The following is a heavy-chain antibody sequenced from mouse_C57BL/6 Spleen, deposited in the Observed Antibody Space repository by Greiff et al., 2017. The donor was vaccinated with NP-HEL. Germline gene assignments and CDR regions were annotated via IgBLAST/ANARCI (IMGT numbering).Heavy chain of an antibody. CDR1: GYTFTSYW. Sequence: VQLQQSGAELVKPGASVKLSCKASGYTFTSYWMHWVKQRPGQGLEWIGMIHPNSGSTNYNEKFKSKATLTVDKSSSTAYMQLSSLTSEDSAVYYCARWAGTTMDYWGQGTSVTVSS. D-gene: IGHD4-1*01. CDR2: IHPNSGST. J-gene: IGHJ4*01. CDR3: ARWAGTTMDY. V-gene: IGHV1-64*01.